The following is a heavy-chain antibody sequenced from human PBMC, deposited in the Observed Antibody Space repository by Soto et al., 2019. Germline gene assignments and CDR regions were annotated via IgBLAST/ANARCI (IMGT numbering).Heavy chain of an antibody. CDR2: ISAGGDRT. V-gene: IGHV3-23*01. CDR1: GFTFSHYP. CDR3: ARRV. Sequence: EVQVSESGGCLVQPGGSLRLSCATSGFTFSHYPMNWVRQAPGKGLEWVSGISAGGDRTYYADSVKGRFTIFRDNSKNSVSLQMNSPRVEDTAVYYCARRVWGQGTLVTVSS. J-gene: IGHJ4*02.